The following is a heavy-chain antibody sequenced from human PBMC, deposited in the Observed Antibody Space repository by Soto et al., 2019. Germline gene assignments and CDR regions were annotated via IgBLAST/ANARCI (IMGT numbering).Heavy chain of an antibody. V-gene: IGHV4-31*01. CDR3: ARDHLGYYGSGSKNWFDP. Sequence: SETLSLTCTVSGGSISSGGYYWSWIRQHPGKGLEWIGYIYYSGSTYYNPSLKSQVTISVDTSKNQFSLKLSSVTAADTAVYYCARDHLGYYGSGSKNWFDPWGQGTLVTVSS. CDR2: IYYSGST. CDR1: GGSISSGGYY. D-gene: IGHD3-10*01. J-gene: IGHJ5*02.